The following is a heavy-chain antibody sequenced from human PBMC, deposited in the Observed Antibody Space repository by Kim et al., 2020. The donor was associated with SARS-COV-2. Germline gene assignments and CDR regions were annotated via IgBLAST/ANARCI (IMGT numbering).Heavy chain of an antibody. V-gene: IGHV3-7*01. CDR3: ARTRTSDR. Sequence: GSERYYVDSVKGRFTISRDNAKNSLYLQMNSLQGEDTAVYFCARTRTSDRWGQGTLVTVSS. CDR2: GSER. J-gene: IGHJ4*02.